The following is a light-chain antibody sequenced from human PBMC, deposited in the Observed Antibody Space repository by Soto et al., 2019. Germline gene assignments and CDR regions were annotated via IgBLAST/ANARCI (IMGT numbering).Light chain of an antibody. J-gene: IGKJ1*01. CDR2: GAS. Sequence: EIVMTQSPATLSVSPGERATLSCRASQSVSGNLAWYQQRPGQAPRLLIYGASTRATGIPARFSGSGSGTDFTLTISRLEPEDFAVYYCQQYGRTSWTFGQGTKVEIK. CDR1: QSVSGN. CDR3: QQYGRTSWT. V-gene: IGKV3-15*01.